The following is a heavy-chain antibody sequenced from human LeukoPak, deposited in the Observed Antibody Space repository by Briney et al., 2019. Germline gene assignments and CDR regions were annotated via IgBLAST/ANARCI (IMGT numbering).Heavy chain of an antibody. J-gene: IGHJ4*02. CDR2: XXXDGSNK. CDR1: GFTFSSYX. Sequence: GGSLRLSCAASGFTFSSYXMHXVRQAPGKXXXXXXXXXXDGSNKYYADSVKGXFTXSRDNSKNTLYLQMNSLRAEDTAVYYCARDRLRYCSSTSCPLGSYWGQGTLVTVSS. V-gene: IGHV3-33*01. CDR3: ARDRLRYCSSTSCPLGSY. D-gene: IGHD2-2*01.